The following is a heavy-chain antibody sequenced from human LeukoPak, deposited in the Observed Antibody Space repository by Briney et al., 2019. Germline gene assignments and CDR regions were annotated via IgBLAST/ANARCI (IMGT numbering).Heavy chain of an antibody. Sequence: HPGGSLRLSCVASGFTFDDYAMHWVRQRPGKGLEWVSGISWSSGSIGYADSVKGRFTISRDNAKNSLYLQMNSLRAEDMALYYCVKDSNPREYNYAFEYWGQGTLVNVSS. CDR3: VKDSNPREYNYAFEY. CDR1: GFTFDDYA. V-gene: IGHV3-9*03. J-gene: IGHJ4*02. D-gene: IGHD3-10*01. CDR2: ISWSSGSI.